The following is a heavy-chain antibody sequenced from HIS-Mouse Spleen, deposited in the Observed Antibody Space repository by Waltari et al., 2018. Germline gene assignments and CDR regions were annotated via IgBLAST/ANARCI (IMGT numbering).Heavy chain of an antibody. J-gene: IGHJ4*02. CDR2: IYYSGRT. Sequence: QVQLQESGPGLVKPSQTLSLTCTVSGGSISSAGYYWSRFRQHPGRGLEWIGYIYYSGRTYHRPSLRSRVTISIDTSKNQCSLKLRSVTAADTAVYYCARGPNGSGSYHFDYWGQGTLVTVSS. D-gene: IGHD3-10*01. CDR1: GGSISSAGYY. CDR3: ARGPNGSGSYHFDY. V-gene: IGHV4-31*03.